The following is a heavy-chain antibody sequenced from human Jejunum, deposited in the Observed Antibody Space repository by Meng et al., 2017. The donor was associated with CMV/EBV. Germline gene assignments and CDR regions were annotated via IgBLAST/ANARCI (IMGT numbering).Heavy chain of an antibody. D-gene: IGHD3-22*01. CDR2: FDPEDAET. V-gene: IGHV1-24*01. Sequence: ELPIHWVRQAPGKGLECMGSFDPEDAETIYAQKFQGRVTMTEDTSTDTAYMELSSLTSDDTAVYYCATEKSIDYDSSTYYPSFDSWGQGALVTVSS. J-gene: IGHJ4*02. CDR1: ELP. CDR3: ATEKSIDYDSSTYYPSFDS.